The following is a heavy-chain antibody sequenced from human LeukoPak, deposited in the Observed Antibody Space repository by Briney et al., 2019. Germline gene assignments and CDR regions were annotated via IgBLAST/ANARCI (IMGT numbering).Heavy chain of an antibody. J-gene: IGHJ4*02. CDR2: IWYDGSNK. CDR1: GFIVSNNY. D-gene: IGHD4-17*01. CDR3: ARGRDYGDSGDY. Sequence: GGSLRLSCAASGFIVSNNYMHWVRQAPGKGLEWVAVIWYDGSNKYYADSVKGRFTISRDNSKNTLYLQMNSLRAEDTAVYYCARGRDYGDSGDYWGQGTLVTVSS. V-gene: IGHV3-33*08.